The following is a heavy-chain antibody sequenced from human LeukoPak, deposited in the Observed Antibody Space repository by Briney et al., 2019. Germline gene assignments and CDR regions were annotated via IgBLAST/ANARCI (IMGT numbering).Heavy chain of an antibody. CDR1: GFTFSSYS. J-gene: IGHJ2*01. Sequence: PGGSLRLSCAASGFTFSSYSMNWVRQAPGKGLEWVSYISSSSTIYYADSVKGRFTISRDNAKNSLHLQMNSLRVEDTAVYYCARDADGHLDLWGRGTLVTVSS. V-gene: IGHV3-48*04. CDR2: ISSSSTI. D-gene: IGHD5-24*01. CDR3: ARDADGHLDL.